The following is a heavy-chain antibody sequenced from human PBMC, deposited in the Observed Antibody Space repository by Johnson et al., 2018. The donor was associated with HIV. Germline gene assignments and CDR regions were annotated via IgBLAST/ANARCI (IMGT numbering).Heavy chain of an antibody. V-gene: IGHV3-20*04. CDR2: ISWNSGSI. J-gene: IGHJ3*02. Sequence: EVQLVESGGGVVRPGGSLRLSCAASGFTFNDYGMSWVRQVPGKGLEWVSSISWNSGSIGYADSVKGRFTISRDNAKNSLYLQMNSLRAEDTAVYYCARGSYYHYGDAFDIWGQGTMVTVSS. CDR1: GFTFNDYG. D-gene: IGHD3-10*01. CDR3: ARGSYYHYGDAFDI.